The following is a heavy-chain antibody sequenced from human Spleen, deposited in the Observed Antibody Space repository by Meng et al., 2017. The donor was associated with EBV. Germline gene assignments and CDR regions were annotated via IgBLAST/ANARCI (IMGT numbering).Heavy chain of an antibody. CDR1: GGSFSGYY. Sequence: QQWGTVLLQPSETLSLPGAVYGGSFSGYYWSWIHQSPGKGLEWIGEINHSRDTHYSPSLKSRVTLSVDTSRNEFSLKLRSVTAADTAIYFCAYNNYSPRFDYWGQGILVTVSS. D-gene: IGHD5-24*01. CDR2: INHSRDT. CDR3: AYNNYSPRFDY. J-gene: IGHJ4*02. V-gene: IGHV4-34*01.